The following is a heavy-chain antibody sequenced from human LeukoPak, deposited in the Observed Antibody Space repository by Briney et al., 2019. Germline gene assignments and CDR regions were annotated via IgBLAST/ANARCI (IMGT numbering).Heavy chain of an antibody. CDR2: INSDGSST. CDR1: GFTFSSYW. J-gene: IGHJ4*02. Sequence: LPGGSLRLSCAASGFTFSSYWMHWVRQAPGKGLVWVSRINSDGSSTTYADSVKGRFTISRDNSKNTLYLQMNSLRAEDTAVYYCAKEPYYYDSSGYYYSPIYFDYWGQGTLVTVSS. CDR3: AKEPYYYDSSGYYYSPIYFDY. D-gene: IGHD3-22*01. V-gene: IGHV3-74*01.